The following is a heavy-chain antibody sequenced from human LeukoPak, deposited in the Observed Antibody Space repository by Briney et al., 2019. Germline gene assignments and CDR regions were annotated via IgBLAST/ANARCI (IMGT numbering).Heavy chain of an antibody. D-gene: IGHD4-17*01. CDR2: ISSSSSYI. V-gene: IGHV3-21*01. J-gene: IGHJ4*02. CDR3: ARDLGSTTVTTGPDY. CDR1: GFTFSTDD. Sequence: GGSLRLSCAASGFTFSTDDMNWVRQAPGKGLEWVSSISSSSSYIYYADSVKGRFTISRDNAKNSLYLQMNSLRAEDTAVYYCARDLGSTTVTTGPDYWGQGTLVTVSS.